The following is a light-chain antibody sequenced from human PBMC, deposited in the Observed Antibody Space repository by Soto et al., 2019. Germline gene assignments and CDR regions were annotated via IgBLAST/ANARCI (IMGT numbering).Light chain of an antibody. CDR3: SSYTSSSTYV. Sequence: QSALTQPPSVSGSPGQSVAISCTGTGSDVGTFTLVSWYQQSPGTAPKLMIYDVSERPSGVPDRFSGSKSGNTASLTISGLQAEDEADYYGSSYTSSSTYVFGTGTKLTVL. CDR1: GSDVGTFTL. CDR2: DVS. J-gene: IGLJ1*01. V-gene: IGLV2-18*02.